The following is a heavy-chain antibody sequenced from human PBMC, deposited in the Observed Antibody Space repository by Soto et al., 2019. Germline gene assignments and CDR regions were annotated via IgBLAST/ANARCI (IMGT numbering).Heavy chain of an antibody. CDR1: GASVSSGSHY. D-gene: IGHD3-10*01. V-gene: IGHV4-61*01. CDR3: ARDGGVEGVSTWFDP. CDR2: ISSSGGT. Sequence: SETLSLTCTVSGASVSSGSHYWTWIRQPPGKGLEWIGYISSSGGTNYSPSLKSRDTISLDTSKNQFSLILSSVTAADTAVYYCARDGGVEGVSTWFDPWGQGTLVTVSS. J-gene: IGHJ5*02.